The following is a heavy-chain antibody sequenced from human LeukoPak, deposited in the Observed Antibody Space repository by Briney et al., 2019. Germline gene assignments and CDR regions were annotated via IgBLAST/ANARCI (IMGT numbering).Heavy chain of an antibody. CDR2: INPYNGNT. CDR3: ARVAAADSFDY. J-gene: IGHJ4*02. D-gene: IGHD6-13*01. CDR1: GYTFISYG. Sequence: ASVKVSCKASGYTFISYGISWVRQAPGQGLEWMGWINPYNGNTNYAQKLQGRVTMTTDTSTSTAYMELMSLRSDDTAVYYCARVAAADSFDYWGQGTLVTVSS. V-gene: IGHV1-18*01.